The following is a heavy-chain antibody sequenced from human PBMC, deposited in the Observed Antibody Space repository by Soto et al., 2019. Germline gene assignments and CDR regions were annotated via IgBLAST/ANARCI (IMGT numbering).Heavy chain of an antibody. D-gene: IGHD6-19*01. Sequence: GASVKVSCKASGGTFSSYASSWVRQAPGQGLEWMGGIIPIFGTANYAQEFQGRVTITADESTSTAYMELSSLRSEDTAVYYCAIIEGSGWYRPSDFDYWGQGTLVTVSS. CDR2: IIPIFGTA. V-gene: IGHV1-69*13. CDR3: AIIEGSGWYRPSDFDY. J-gene: IGHJ4*02. CDR1: GGTFSSYA.